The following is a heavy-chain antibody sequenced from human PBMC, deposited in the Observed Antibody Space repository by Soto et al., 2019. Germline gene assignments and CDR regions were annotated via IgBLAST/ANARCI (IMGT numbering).Heavy chain of an antibody. CDR3: ARAPILVSVTLHENYFDA. Sequence: QLHLVQSGAEVKKPGSSLKVSCKASGGTFSNSGISWVRQAPGQGLEWMGGTIPVFDTTNYAQKLQGRITIIADESTNKVYMKLSNLRSADTGVYYCARAPILVSVTLHENYFDAWGQGTLVTVSS. J-gene: IGHJ4*02. D-gene: IGHD2-8*02. CDR2: TIPVFDTT. V-gene: IGHV1-69*01. CDR1: GGTFSNSG.